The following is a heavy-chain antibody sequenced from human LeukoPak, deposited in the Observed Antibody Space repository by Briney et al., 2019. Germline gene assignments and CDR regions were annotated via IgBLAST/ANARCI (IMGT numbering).Heavy chain of an antibody. CDR2: IRYDGSNK. CDR1: GFTFSSYW. V-gene: IGHV3-30*02. J-gene: IGHJ4*02. Sequence: GGSLRLSCAASGFTFSSYWMSWVRQAPGKGLEWVAFIRYDGSNKYYADSVKGRFTISRDNSKNTLYLQMNSLRAEDTAVYYCAKDSEDIVVVVAGYFDYWGQGTLVTVSS. D-gene: IGHD2-15*01. CDR3: AKDSEDIVVVVAGYFDY.